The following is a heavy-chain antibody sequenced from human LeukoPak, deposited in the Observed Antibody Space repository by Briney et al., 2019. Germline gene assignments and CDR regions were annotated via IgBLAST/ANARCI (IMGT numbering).Heavy chain of an antibody. Sequence: SVKVSCKASGGTFSSYAISWVRQAPGQGLEWMGGIIPIFGTANYAQKFQGRVTITTDESTSTAYMELSSLRSEDTAVYYCARDNYNAGAFDIWGQGTMVTVSS. V-gene: IGHV1-69*05. CDR3: ARDNYNAGAFDI. CDR1: GGTFSSYA. D-gene: IGHD5-24*01. CDR2: IIPIFGTA. J-gene: IGHJ3*02.